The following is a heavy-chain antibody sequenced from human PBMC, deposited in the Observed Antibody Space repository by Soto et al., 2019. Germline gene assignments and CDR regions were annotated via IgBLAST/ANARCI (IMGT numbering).Heavy chain of an antibody. CDR3: ARLKEELVVDY. V-gene: IGHV4-59*08. J-gene: IGHJ4*02. Sequence: SETLSLTCTVSGGSIIGSYYWSWIRQPPGRGLEWIGYIYYKGSTNYNPSLESRVTMSADTSKNQFSLRLSSVTAADTAVYYCARLKEELVVDYWGQGNLVTVSS. D-gene: IGHD2-8*02. CDR2: IYYKGST. CDR1: GGSIIGSYY.